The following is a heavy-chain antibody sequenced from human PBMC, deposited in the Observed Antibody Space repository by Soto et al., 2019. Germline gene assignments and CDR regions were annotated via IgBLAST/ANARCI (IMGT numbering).Heavy chain of an antibody. Sequence: GGSPRLSCAASGFTFSSYAMSWVRQGPGKGLEWVSAISGSGGSTYYADSVKGRFTISRDNSKNTLYMQMNSLRAEDTAVYYCAKDFVGTLADCFDYWGQRTLVTVSS. CDR1: GFTFSSYA. D-gene: IGHD6-19*01. V-gene: IGHV3-23*01. CDR3: AKDFVGTLADCFDY. J-gene: IGHJ4*02. CDR2: ISGSGGST.